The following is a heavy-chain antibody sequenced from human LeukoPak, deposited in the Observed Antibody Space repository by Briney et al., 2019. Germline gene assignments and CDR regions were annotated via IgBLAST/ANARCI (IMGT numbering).Heavy chain of an antibody. CDR1: GGTFSSYA. Sequence: ASVTVSCKASGGTFSSYAISWVRQAPGQGLEWMGGIIPIFGTANYAQKFQGRVTITTDESTSTAYMELSSLRSEDTAVYYCARGEHYGSITGTRWFDPWGQGTLVTVSS. V-gene: IGHV1-69*05. D-gene: IGHD1-7*01. J-gene: IGHJ5*02. CDR2: IIPIFGTA. CDR3: ARGEHYGSITGTRWFDP.